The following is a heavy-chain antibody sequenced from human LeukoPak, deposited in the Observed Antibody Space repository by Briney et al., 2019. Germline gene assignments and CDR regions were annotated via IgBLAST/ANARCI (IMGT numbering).Heavy chain of an antibody. CDR1: GGTFGSYG. D-gene: IGHD6-19*01. Sequence: ASVKVSCKASGGTFGSYGISWVRQAPGQGLEWMGGIIPIPGIVNYAQKFQGRVTITADKSTSTAYMELSSLRSEDTAVYYCARARRGWYGLYYFDYWGQGILVTVSS. CDR2: IIPIPGIV. CDR3: ARARRGWYGLYYFDY. V-gene: IGHV1-69*10. J-gene: IGHJ4*02.